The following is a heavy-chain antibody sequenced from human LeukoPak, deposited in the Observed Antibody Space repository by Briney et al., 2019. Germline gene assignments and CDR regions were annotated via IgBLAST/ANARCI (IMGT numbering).Heavy chain of an antibody. D-gene: IGHD2-15*01. CDR1: GFTFSSYA. Sequence: GRSLRLSCAASGFTFSSYAMHWVRQAPGKGLEWVSAISGSGGSTYYADSVKGRFTISRDNSKNTLYLQMNSLRAEDTAVYYCAKAPIVVVVAAPLDYWGQGTLVTVSS. CDR3: AKAPIVVVVAAPLDY. V-gene: IGHV3-23*01. CDR2: ISGSGGST. J-gene: IGHJ4*02.